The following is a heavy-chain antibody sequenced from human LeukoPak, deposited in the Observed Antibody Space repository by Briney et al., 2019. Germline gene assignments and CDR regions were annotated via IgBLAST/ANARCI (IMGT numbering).Heavy chain of an antibody. J-gene: IGHJ4*02. CDR2: INGDGSTS. V-gene: IGHV3-74*01. CDR3: ARDEPTVTTGPPVGS. D-gene: IGHD4-17*01. CDR1: GFTFYSYW. Sequence: PGGSLRLSCAASGFTFYSYWMHWVRQAPGKGLVWVSCINGDGSTSNYADSVKGRFTISRDNAKNTLYLQMHSLGAEDTAVYYCARDEPTVTTGPPVGSWGQGTLVTVSS.